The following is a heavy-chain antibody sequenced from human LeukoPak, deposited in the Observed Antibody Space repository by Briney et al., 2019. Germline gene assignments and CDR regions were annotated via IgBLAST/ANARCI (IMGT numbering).Heavy chain of an antibody. V-gene: IGHV4-39*01. D-gene: IGHD3-22*01. CDR2: IYYSGST. J-gene: IGHJ4*02. CDR3: ARHPPYRYYDSSGYYFDY. CDR1: GGSISSSSYY. Sequence: PSETLSLTCTVSGGSISSSSYYWGWIRQPPGKGLEWIGSIYYSGSTYYNPSLKSRVTISVDTSKNQFSLKLSPVTAADTAVYYCARHPPYRYYDSSGYYFDYWGQGTLVTVSS.